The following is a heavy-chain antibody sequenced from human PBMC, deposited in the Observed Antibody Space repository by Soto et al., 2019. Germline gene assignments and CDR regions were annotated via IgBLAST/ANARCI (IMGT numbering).Heavy chain of an antibody. V-gene: IGHV3-48*03. Sequence: GGSLRLSCAASGFTFSTYEFNWVRQAPGRGLEWISYISVSGNIIKYADSVKGRFTISRDNAENSLHLHMSSLRVDDTAVYFCVRDRSGSYLEGFDYWGQGTLVTVSS. CDR3: VRDRSGSYLEGFDY. J-gene: IGHJ4*02. CDR2: ISVSGNII. D-gene: IGHD1-26*01. CDR1: GFTFSTYE.